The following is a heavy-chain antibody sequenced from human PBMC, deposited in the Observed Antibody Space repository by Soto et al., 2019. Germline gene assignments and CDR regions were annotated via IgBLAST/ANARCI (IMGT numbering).Heavy chain of an antibody. J-gene: IGHJ4*02. CDR1: GGSISSYY. CDR2: IYYSGST. D-gene: IGHD5-12*01. Sequence: TSETLSLTCTVSGGSISSYYWSWIRQPPGKGLEWIGYIYYSGSTNYNPSLKSRVTISVDTSKNQFSLKLSSVTAADTAVYYCARHGGWLRPNFDYWGQGTLVTVSS. V-gene: IGHV4-59*08. CDR3: ARHGGWLRPNFDY.